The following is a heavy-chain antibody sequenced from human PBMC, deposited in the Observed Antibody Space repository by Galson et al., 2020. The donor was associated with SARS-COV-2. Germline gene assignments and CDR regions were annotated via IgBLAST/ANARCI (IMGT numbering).Heavy chain of an antibody. CDR3: ARGINDSSGDDYSKNYYDYVMDF. Sequence: SETLSLTCTVSGGSLSSGYYYWTWLRQHPGKGLEWIGNIYYTGSTYYNPSLKSRIIISLATSKHQFSLKLRSVTAADTAVYYWARGINDSSGDDYSKNYYDYVMDFWGQGTTVTAS. J-gene: IGHJ6*02. CDR2: IYYTGST. CDR1: GGSLSSGYYY. D-gene: IGHD3-22*01. V-gene: IGHV4-31*03.